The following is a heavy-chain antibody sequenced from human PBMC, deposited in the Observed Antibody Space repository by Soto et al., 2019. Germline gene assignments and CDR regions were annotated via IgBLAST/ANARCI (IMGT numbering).Heavy chain of an antibody. CDR1: GFTFDDYT. J-gene: IGHJ6*02. V-gene: IGHV3-43*01. Sequence: PGGSLRLSCAASGFTFDDYTMHWVRQAPGKGLEWVSLISWDGGSTYYADSVKGRFTISRDNSKNSLYLQMNSLRTEDTALYYCAKADYYGSGSYYSYYYYGMDVWGQGTTVTVSS. D-gene: IGHD3-10*01. CDR3: AKADYYGSGSYYSYYYYGMDV. CDR2: ISWDGGST.